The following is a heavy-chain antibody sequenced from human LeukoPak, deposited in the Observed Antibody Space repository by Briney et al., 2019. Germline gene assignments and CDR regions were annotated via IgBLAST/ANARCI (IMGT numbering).Heavy chain of an antibody. CDR2: IRSKAYGGTT. Sequence: GGSLRLSCTASGFTFGDYAMSWFRQAPGKGLEWVGFIRSKAYGGTTEYAASVKGRFTISRDDSKSIAYLQMNSLKTEDTAVYYCARETGSAVGSTDFDYWGQGTLVTVSS. J-gene: IGHJ4*02. CDR3: ARETGSAVGSTDFDY. D-gene: IGHD4-17*01. V-gene: IGHV3-49*03. CDR1: GFTFGDYA.